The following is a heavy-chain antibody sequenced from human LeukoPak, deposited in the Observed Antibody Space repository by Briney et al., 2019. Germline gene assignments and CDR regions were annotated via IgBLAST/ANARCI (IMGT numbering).Heavy chain of an antibody. CDR1: GASIHDDH. CDR3: GRNFEASSTWYIQY. J-gene: IGHJ1*01. Sequence: SSETLSLTCTVSGASIHDDHYTWIRQPPGRGLEWIGFVYYRGSAKYNPSLESRVTISVDTSKKQISLILKSVTAADTAVYYCGRNFEASSTWYIQYWGQGSLVTVSS. V-gene: IGHV4-59*12. D-gene: IGHD2-2*01. CDR2: VYYRGSA.